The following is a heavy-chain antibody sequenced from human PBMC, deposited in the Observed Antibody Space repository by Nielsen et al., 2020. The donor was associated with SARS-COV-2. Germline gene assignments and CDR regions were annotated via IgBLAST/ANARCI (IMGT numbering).Heavy chain of an antibody. Sequence: ASVKVSCKASGYTFNNNGFRWVRQAPGQGLEWVGWVSAYNANTNYAQKLQGRVTMTTDTSTSTAYMELRSLRSDDTAVYYCARAVGSAFYYYYMDVWGQGTAVTVSS. J-gene: IGHJ6*03. V-gene: IGHV1-18*04. CDR2: VSAYNANT. CDR3: ARAVGSAFYYYYMDV. CDR1: GYTFNNNG. D-gene: IGHD2-15*01.